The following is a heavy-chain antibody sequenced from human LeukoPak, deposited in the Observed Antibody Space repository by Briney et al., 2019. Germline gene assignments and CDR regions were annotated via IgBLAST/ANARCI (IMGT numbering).Heavy chain of an antibody. CDR1: GGSINSFY. V-gene: IGHV4-4*07. J-gene: IGHJ4*02. CDR2: TYSSGRT. CDR3: ARGGGTFDY. D-gene: IGHD1-26*01. Sequence: SETLSLTCTVSGGSINSFYWTRLRQPPGKGLEWIGRTYSSGRTNFNPSLKSRITISVDTSKIQFSLRLSSVTAADTAVYYCARGGGTFDYWGQGTLVTVSS.